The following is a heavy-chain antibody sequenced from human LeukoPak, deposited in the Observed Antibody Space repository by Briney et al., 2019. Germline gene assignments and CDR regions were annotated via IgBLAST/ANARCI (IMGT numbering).Heavy chain of an antibody. J-gene: IGHJ4*02. D-gene: IGHD3-10*01. V-gene: IGHV1-8*01. CDR2: MNPNSGNT. Sequence: ASVKVSCKASGYTFTSYDINWVRQATGQGLEWMGWMNPNSGNTGYAQKFQGRVTMTRNTSISTAYMELSSLRSEDTAVYYCARGQTYYYGSGSEYWGQGTLVTVSS. CDR1: GYTFTSYD. CDR3: ARGQTYYYGSGSEY.